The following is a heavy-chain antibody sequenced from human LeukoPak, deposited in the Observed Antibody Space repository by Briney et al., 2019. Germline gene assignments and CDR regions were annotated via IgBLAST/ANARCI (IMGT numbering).Heavy chain of an antibody. Sequence: SETLSLTCTVSGGSISSYYWGWIRQPPGKGLEWIGSIYYSGSTYYNPSLKSRVTISVDTSKNQFSLKLSSVTAADTAVYYCARATGRGFDYWGQGTLVTVSS. D-gene: IGHD4-17*01. CDR1: GGSISSYY. V-gene: IGHV4-39*01. J-gene: IGHJ4*02. CDR3: ARATGRGFDY. CDR2: IYYSGST.